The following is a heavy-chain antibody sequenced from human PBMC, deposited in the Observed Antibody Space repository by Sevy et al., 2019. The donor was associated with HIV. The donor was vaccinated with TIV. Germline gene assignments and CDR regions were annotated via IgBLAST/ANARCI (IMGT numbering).Heavy chain of an antibody. V-gene: IGHV3-30*18. D-gene: IGHD4-17*01. J-gene: IGHJ3*02. CDR1: GFTFSSYG. CDR2: ISYDGSNK. CDR3: AKGGYGDCVGGAFDI. Sequence: GGSLRLSCAASGFTFSSYGMHWVRQAPGKGLEWVAVISYDGSNKYYADSVKGRFTISRDNSKNTLYLQMNSLRAEDTAVYYCAKGGYGDCVGGAFDIWGQGTMVTVSS.